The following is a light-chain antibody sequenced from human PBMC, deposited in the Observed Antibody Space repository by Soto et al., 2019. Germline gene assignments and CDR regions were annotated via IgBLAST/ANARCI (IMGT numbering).Light chain of an antibody. V-gene: IGKV3-20*01. J-gene: IGKJ1*01. CDR3: QQYSSSRT. CDR1: QSVSSNY. Sequence: EIVLTQSPGTLSLSPGERATLSCRASQSVSSNYLAWYQQKPGQAPRLLIYGASSRATGIPDRFSGSGSETDFTLTITRLEPEDFAVYYCQQYSSSRTFGQGTKVDIK. CDR2: GAS.